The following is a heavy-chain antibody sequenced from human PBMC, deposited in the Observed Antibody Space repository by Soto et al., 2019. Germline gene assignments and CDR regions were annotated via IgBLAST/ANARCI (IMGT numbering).Heavy chain of an antibody. J-gene: IGHJ6*02. CDR2: IYWNDDK. Sequence: SGPTLVNPTQTLTLTCTFSGFSLSTSGVGVGWIRQPPGKALEWLALIYWNDDKRYSPSLKRRLTITKDTSKNQVVLTMTNMDPVDTATYYCAHRRLGLRFLEWWGGMDVWGQGTTVTVSS. V-gene: IGHV2-5*01. CDR3: AHRRLGLRFLEWWGGMDV. CDR1: GFSLSTSGVG. D-gene: IGHD3-3*01.